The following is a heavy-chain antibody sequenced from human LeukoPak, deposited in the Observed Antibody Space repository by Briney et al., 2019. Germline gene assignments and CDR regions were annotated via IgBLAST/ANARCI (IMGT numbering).Heavy chain of an antibody. Sequence: SETLSLTCAVYGGSFSGYYWSWIRQPPGKGLEWIGEINHSGSTNYNPSLKSRVTISVDTSKNQFSLKLSSVTAADTAVYYCARGRTVYAISRYYYYYGMDVWGQGATVTVS. CDR3: ARGRTVYAISRYYYYYGMDV. J-gene: IGHJ6*02. CDR1: GGSFSGYY. D-gene: IGHD2-8*01. V-gene: IGHV4-34*01. CDR2: INHSGST.